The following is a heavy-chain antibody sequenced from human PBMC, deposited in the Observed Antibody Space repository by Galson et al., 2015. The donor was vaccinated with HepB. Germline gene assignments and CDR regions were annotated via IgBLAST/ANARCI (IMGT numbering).Heavy chain of an antibody. V-gene: IGHV1-69*06. CDR1: GGTFSSYA. CDR3: ARKGGYDYRRALFDY. CDR2: IIPIFGTA. J-gene: IGHJ4*02. Sequence: SVKVSCKASGGTFSSYAISWVRQAPGQGLEWMGGIIPIFGTANYAQKFQGRVTITADKSTSTAYMELSSLRSEDTAVYYCARKGGYDYRRALFDYWGQGTLVTVSS. D-gene: IGHD5-12*01.